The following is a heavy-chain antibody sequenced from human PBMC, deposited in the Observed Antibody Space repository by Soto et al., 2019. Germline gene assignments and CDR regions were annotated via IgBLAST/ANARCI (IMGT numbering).Heavy chain of an antibody. CDR1: GGSISSYY. V-gene: IGHV4-59*01. Sequence: PSETLSLTCTVSGGSISSYYWSWIRQPPGKGLEWIGYIYYSGSTNYNPSLKSRVTISVDTSKNQFSLKLSSVTAADTAVYYCARDIRNYFFWSGYSYYYMDVCGKGNTVTVSS. CDR2: IYYSGST. CDR3: ARDIRNYFFWSGYSYYYMDV. J-gene: IGHJ6*03. D-gene: IGHD3-3*01.